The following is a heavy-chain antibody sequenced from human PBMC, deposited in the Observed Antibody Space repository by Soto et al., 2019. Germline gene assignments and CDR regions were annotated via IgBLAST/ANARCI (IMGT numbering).Heavy chain of an antibody. CDR3: AKIPYDSSGYSSMDV. CDR1: GFTFSSYG. D-gene: IGHD3-22*01. CDR2: ISYDGSNK. Sequence: PGGSLRLSCAASGFTFSSYGMHWVRQAPGKGLEWVAVISYDGSNKYYADSVKGRFTISRDNSKNTLYLQMNSLRAEDTAGYYCAKIPYDSSGYSSMDVWGQGTTVTVSS. V-gene: IGHV3-30*18. J-gene: IGHJ6*02.